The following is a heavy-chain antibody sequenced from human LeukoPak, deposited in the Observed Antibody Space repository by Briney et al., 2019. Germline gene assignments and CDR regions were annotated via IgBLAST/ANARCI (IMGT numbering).Heavy chain of an antibody. Sequence: SETLSLTCAVSGGSISSGGYSWSWIRQPXXXXLEWIGYIYHSGSTYYNPSLKSRVTISVDRSKNQFSLKLSSVTAADTAVYYCARSLAYYYDSSGGAFDIWGQGTMVTVSS. D-gene: IGHD3-22*01. J-gene: IGHJ3*02. CDR3: ARSLAYYYDSSGGAFDI. CDR2: IYHSGST. CDR1: GGSISSGGYS. V-gene: IGHV4-30-2*01.